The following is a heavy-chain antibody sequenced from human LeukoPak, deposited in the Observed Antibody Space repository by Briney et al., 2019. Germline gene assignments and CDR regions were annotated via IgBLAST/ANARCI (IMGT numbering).Heavy chain of an antibody. CDR3: VKGGYDYVEVAYFDF. D-gene: IGHD5-12*01. CDR2: IIASSGST. V-gene: IGHV3-23*01. Sequence: GGSLRLSCAASGFSFNNYAMSWVRQAPGKGLEWVSIIIASSGSTFYADSVKRRFTISRDNSKNTLYVQMNSLRVQDTAVYYCVKGGYDYVEVAYFDFWGQGTLVTVSS. CDR1: GFSFNNYA. J-gene: IGHJ4*02.